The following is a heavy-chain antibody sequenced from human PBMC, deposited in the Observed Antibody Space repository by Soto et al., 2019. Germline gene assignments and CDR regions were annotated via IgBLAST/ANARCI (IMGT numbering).Heavy chain of an antibody. CDR3: SKDSGSVAGNFQH. J-gene: IGHJ1*01. Sequence: EVQLVESGGGLVQPGRSLRLSCAASGFTFDDYAMHWVRQAPGKGLELVSGISWNSGSIGYADSVKGRFTISRDNAKNSLYLQMNILRVEDKALYFCSKDSGSVAGNFQHWGQGTLVTVSS. D-gene: IGHD2-15*01. V-gene: IGHV3-9*01. CDR2: ISWNSGSI. CDR1: GFTFDDYA.